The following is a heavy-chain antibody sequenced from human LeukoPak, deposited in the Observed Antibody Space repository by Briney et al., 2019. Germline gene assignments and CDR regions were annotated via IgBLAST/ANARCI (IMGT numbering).Heavy chain of an antibody. J-gene: IGHJ6*03. Sequence: GGSLRLSCAASGFTFSSYGMHWVRQAPGKGLEWVAVIWYDGSNEYYADSVKGPFTISRDNSKNTLYLQMNSLRAEDTAVYYCAKALGGNYYYYMDVWGKGTTVTVSS. V-gene: IGHV3-33*06. CDR3: AKALGGNYYYYMDV. CDR2: IWYDGSNE. D-gene: IGHD3-16*01. CDR1: GFTFSSYG.